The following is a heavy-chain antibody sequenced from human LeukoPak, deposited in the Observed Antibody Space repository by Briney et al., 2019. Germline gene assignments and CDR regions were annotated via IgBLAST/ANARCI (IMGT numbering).Heavy chain of an antibody. Sequence: PGESLRLSCAASGFTFSSRYMHWVRQAPGKGLVWVSRINPDGRDTKYAESVRGRFTMSRDNGENTLYLQMNNLRADDTGVYYCARAVAATGSSDFWGQGTLVTDSS. CDR1: GFTFSSRY. D-gene: IGHD6-19*01. V-gene: IGHV3-74*03. J-gene: IGHJ4*02. CDR3: ARAVAATGSSDF. CDR2: INPDGRDT.